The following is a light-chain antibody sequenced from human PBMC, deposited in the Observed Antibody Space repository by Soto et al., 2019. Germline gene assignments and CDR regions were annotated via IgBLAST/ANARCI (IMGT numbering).Light chain of an antibody. CDR3: QSYDSSLSAL. Sequence: QSVLTQPPSVSGAPGQRVTISCTGSSSNIGAGYDVHWYQQLPGTAPKLLIYGNSNRPSGVPDRFSGSKSGTSASLAITGLQAEEEGDYYCQSYDSSLSALFGGGTKLTVL. CDR2: GNS. V-gene: IGLV1-40*01. J-gene: IGLJ3*02. CDR1: SSNIGAGYD.